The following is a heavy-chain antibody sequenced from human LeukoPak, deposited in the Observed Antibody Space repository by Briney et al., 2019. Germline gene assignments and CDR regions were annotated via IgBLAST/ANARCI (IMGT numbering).Heavy chain of an antibody. V-gene: IGHV3-9*01. CDR3: AKDGFEIAFDI. Sequence: GGSLRLSCAASGFTFDDYAMHWVRQAPGKGLEWVSGISWNSGSIGYADSVKGRFTISRDNAKSSLYLQMNSLRAEDTALYYCAKDGFEIAFDIWGQGTMVTVSS. CDR1: GFTFDDYA. J-gene: IGHJ3*02. D-gene: IGHD3-3*01. CDR2: ISWNSGSI.